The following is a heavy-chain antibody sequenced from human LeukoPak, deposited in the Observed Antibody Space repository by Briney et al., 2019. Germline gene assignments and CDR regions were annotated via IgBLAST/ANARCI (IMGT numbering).Heavy chain of an antibody. V-gene: IGHV1-69*04. J-gene: IGHJ5*02. CDR3: ANLVDCSSTSCSGP. Sequence: SVKVSCKASGGTFSSYAISWVRQAPGQGLEWMGRIIPILGIANYAQKFQGRVTITADKSTSTAYMELSSLRSEDTAVYYCANLVDCSSTSCSGPWGQGTLVTVSS. CDR1: GGTFSSYA. D-gene: IGHD2-2*01. CDR2: IIPILGIA.